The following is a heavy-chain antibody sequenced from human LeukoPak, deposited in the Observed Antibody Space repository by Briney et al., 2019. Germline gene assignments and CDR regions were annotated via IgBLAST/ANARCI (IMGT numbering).Heavy chain of an antibody. CDR3: ARSEGSDYYDSSGYWFDP. CDR2: INHSGST. V-gene: IGHV4-34*01. J-gene: IGHJ5*02. Sequence: PSETLSLTCAVYGGSFSGYYWSWIRQPPGKGLEWIGEINHSGSTNYDPSLKSRVTISVDTSKNQFSLKLSSVTAADTAVYYCARSEGSDYYDSSGYWFDPWGQGTLVTVSS. CDR1: GGSFSGYY. D-gene: IGHD3-22*01.